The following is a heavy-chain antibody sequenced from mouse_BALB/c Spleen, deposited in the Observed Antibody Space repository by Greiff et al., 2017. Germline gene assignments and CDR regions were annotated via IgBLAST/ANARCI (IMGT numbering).Heavy chain of an antibody. V-gene: IGHV3-2*02. CDR1: GYSITSDYA. D-gene: IGHD1-1*01. CDR3: ASHYGSSWYFDV. J-gene: IGHJ1*01. CDR2: ISYSGST. Sequence: EVQLQQSGPGLVKPSQSLSLTCTVTGYSITSDYAWNWIRQFPGNKLEWMGYISYSGSTSYNPSLKSRISITRDTSKNQFFLQLNSVTTEDTATYYCASHYGSSWYFDVWGAGTTVTVSS.